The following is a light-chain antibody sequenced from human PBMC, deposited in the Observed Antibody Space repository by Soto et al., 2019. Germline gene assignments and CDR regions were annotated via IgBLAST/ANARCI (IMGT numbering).Light chain of an antibody. CDR3: QVWGTSSDHP. V-gene: IGLV3-21*02. CDR2: DDS. Sequence: SYELTQPPSVSVAPGQTARITCGGNNIGAKSVLWYQQKPGQAPVVVVYDDSDRPSGIPERFSGSNSGNTATLTISGVEAGDEADYYCQVWGTSSDHPFGPGTKSPS. CDR1: NIGAKS. J-gene: IGLJ1*01.